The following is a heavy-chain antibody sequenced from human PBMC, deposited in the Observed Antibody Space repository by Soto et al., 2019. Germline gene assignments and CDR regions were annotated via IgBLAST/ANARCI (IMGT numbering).Heavy chain of an antibody. V-gene: IGHV3-30*18. Sequence: QVQLVESGGGVVQPGRSLRLSCAASGFTFSSYGMHWVRQAPGKGLEWVAVISYDGSNKYYADSVKGRFTISRDNSKNTLYLQMNSVRAEDTAVYYCAKDRGIQLWLYYFDYWGQGTLVTVSS. D-gene: IGHD5-18*01. CDR1: GFTFSSYG. CDR3: AKDRGIQLWLYYFDY. J-gene: IGHJ4*02. CDR2: ISYDGSNK.